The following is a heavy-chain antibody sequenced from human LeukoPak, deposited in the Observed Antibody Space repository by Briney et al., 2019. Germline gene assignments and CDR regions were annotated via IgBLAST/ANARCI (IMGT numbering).Heavy chain of an antibody. Sequence: SETLSLTCNVSGDSISSGSYYWSWIRQPAGKGLEWIGHIYSSGSANYNPSLKSRATISVDTSKNQFSLKLSSVTAADTAVYYCARRSTVTTCFDYWGQGTLVTVSS. V-gene: IGHV4-61*09. D-gene: IGHD4-17*01. CDR2: IYSSGSA. CDR1: GDSISSGSYY. J-gene: IGHJ4*02. CDR3: ARRSTVTTCFDY.